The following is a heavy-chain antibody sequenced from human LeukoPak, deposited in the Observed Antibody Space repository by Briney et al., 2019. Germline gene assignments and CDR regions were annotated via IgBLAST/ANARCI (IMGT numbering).Heavy chain of an antibody. V-gene: IGHV5-51*01. J-gene: IGHJ6*02. CDR1: GYSFTTYW. Sequence: GESLRISGRGPGYSFTTYWIGWVGRMPGKGLEWMGIIYPGDSDTRYSPSFQGQVTSSADKSISTAYLQWSSLKASDTAMYYCARRRPDYYYGMDVWGQRTTVTVSS. D-gene: IGHD6-25*01. CDR2: IYPGDSDT. CDR3: ARRRPDYYYGMDV.